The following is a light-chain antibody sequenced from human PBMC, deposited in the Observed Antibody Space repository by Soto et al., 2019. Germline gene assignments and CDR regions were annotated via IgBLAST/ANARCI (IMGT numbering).Light chain of an antibody. V-gene: IGKV3-15*01. CDR2: ATS. J-gene: IGKJ4*02. Sequence: EIVLTQSPATLSVSPGERATLSCRASQSVGNNFAWYQQKPGQAPRLLIFATSTRATGVPARLSGSASGTEFTLTISRLQSEEFAVYKCQQYGGLPLTFGG. CDR3: QQYGGLPLT. CDR1: QSVGNN.